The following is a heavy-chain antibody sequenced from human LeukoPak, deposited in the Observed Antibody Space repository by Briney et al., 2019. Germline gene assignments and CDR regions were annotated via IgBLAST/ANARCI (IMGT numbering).Heavy chain of an antibody. CDR2: ITGTSDRT. J-gene: IGHJ4*02. Sequence: GGSLTLSCAASGFSFSNFGMAWVRQAPGKGLEWVSAITGTSDRTYYADSVKGRFTISRDNSKNTLYLQMNSLRAEDTAVYYCASMRGYFEYWVQGTLVSVSS. CDR1: GFSFSNFG. V-gene: IGHV3-23*01. CDR3: ASMRGYFEY.